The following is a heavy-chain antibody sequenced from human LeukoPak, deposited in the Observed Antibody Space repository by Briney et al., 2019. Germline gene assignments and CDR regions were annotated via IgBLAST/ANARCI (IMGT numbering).Heavy chain of an antibody. D-gene: IGHD4-17*01. J-gene: IGHJ6*02. Sequence: GGSLRLSCVASGFTFGSFWMSWVRQAPGKGLEWVANINQDGTGVEHVDSVKGRFTISRDNAKKSLYLQMSSLRAEDTAVYYCARDNIGDYYYYYYGMDVWGQGTTVTVSS. CDR3: ARDNIGDYYYYYYGMDV. CDR1: GFTFGSFW. CDR2: INQDGTGV. V-gene: IGHV3-7*01.